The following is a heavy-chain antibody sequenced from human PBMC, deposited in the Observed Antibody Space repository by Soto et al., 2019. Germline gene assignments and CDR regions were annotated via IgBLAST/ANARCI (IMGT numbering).Heavy chain of an antibody. CDR2: ISGSGGST. V-gene: IGHV3-23*01. CDR3: AKEPIRRDGYNLDLEPFDY. CDR1: GFTFSSFA. D-gene: IGHD5-12*01. Sequence: PGGSLRLSCAASGFTFSSFAMSWVRQAPGKGLEWVSAISGSGGSTYYADSVKGRFTISRDNSKNTLYLQMNSLRAEDTAVYYCAKEPIRRDGYNLDLEPFDYWGQGTLVTVSS. J-gene: IGHJ4*02.